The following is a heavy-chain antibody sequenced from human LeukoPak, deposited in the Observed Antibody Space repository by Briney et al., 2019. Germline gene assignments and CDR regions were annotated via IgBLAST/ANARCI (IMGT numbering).Heavy chain of an antibody. CDR1: GGSISSSNW. V-gene: IGHV4-4*02. CDR2: IYHSGST. Sequence: PSETLSLTCAVSGGSISSSNWWSWVRQPPGKGLEWIGEIYHSGSTNYNPSLKSRVTISVDKSKNQFSLKLSSVTAADTAVYYCASRGIQLWSFDYWGQGTLVTVSS. J-gene: IGHJ4*02. CDR3: ASRGIQLWSFDY. D-gene: IGHD5-18*01.